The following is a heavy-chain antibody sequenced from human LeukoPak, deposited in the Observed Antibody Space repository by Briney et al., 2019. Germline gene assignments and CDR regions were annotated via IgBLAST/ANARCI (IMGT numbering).Heavy chain of an antibody. CDR3: ARERRLPTVTTPYYFDY. D-gene: IGHD4-17*01. CDR1: GGTFSSYA. CDR2: IIPIFGTA. V-gene: IGHV1-69*13. J-gene: IGHJ4*02. Sequence: ASVKVSCKASGGTFSSYAISWVRQAPGQGLEWMGGIIPIFGTANYAQKFQGRVTITADESTSTAYMELSSLRSEDTAVYYCARERRLPTVTTPYYFDYGGQGTLVTVSS.